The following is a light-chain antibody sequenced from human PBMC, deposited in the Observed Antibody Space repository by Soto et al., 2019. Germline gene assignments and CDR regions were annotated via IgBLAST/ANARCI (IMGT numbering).Light chain of an antibody. V-gene: IGLV2-23*02. CDR3: CSYASSSTYV. CDR2: EVT. J-gene: IGLJ1*01. CDR1: SSDVGSYNL. Sequence: QSALTQPASVSGSPGQSITISCTGTSSDVGSYNLVSWYQQHPGKAPKLMIYEVTKRPSGVSDRFSGSKSGNTASLTISGLQAEDEADYYCCSYASSSTYVFGPGTKLTAL.